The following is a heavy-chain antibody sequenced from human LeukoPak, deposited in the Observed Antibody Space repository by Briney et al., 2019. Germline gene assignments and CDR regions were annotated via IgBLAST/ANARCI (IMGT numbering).Heavy chain of an antibody. Sequence: PGASLRLSCAASGFTFSSYAMSWVRQAPGKGLEWVSAISGSGGSTYYADSVEGRFTISRDNSKNTLYLQMNSLRAEDTAVYYCAKENHRGCSSTSCYPVWFDPWGQGTLVTVSS. CDR2: ISGSGGST. CDR3: AKENHRGCSSTSCYPVWFDP. V-gene: IGHV3-23*01. J-gene: IGHJ5*02. D-gene: IGHD2-2*01. CDR1: GFTFSSYA.